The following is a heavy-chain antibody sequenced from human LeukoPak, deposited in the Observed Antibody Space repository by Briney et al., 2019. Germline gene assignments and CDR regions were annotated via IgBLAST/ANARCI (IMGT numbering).Heavy chain of an antibody. CDR2: INPNSGGT. CDR3: ARDGHLSNLWYRWFDP. V-gene: IGHV1-2*02. J-gene: IGHJ5*02. Sequence: ASVKVSCKASGYTFTCYYMHWVRQAPGQGGEWMGWINPNSGGTNYAQKFQGRVTMTRDTSISTAYMELSRLRSDDTAVYYCARDGHLSNLWYRWFDPWGQGTLVTVSS. CDR1: GYTFTCYY. D-gene: IGHD3-10*01.